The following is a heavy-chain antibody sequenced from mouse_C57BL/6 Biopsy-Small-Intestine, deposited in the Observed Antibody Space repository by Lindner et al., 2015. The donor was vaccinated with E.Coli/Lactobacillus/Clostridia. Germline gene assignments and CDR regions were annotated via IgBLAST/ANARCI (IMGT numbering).Heavy chain of an antibody. D-gene: IGHD3-1*01. J-gene: IGHJ3*01. CDR1: AYAFSSSW. Sequence: VQLQESGPELVKPGASVKISCKASAYAFSSSWMNWVKQRPGKGLEWIGRIYPGDGDTNYNGQFKGKATLTADKSSSTVYMQLSSLTSEDSAVYFCARTSGFSSWFPYWGQGTLVTVSA. V-gene: IGHV1-82*01. CDR3: ARTSGFSSWFPY. CDR2: IYPGDGDT.